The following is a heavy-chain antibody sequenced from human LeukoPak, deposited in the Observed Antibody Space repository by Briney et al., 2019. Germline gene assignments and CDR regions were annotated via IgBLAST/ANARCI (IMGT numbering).Heavy chain of an antibody. D-gene: IGHD3-10*01. Sequence: GGSLRLSCTASGFTFGDYAMSWVRQAPGKGLEWVGLIRSKAYGGTTEYAASVKGRFTISRDDSKSIAYLQMNSLKTEDTAVYYCTGCWGSGSYSFDDWGQGTLVTVSS. V-gene: IGHV3-49*04. J-gene: IGHJ4*02. CDR2: IRSKAYGGTT. CDR1: GFTFGDYA. CDR3: TGCWGSGSYSFDD.